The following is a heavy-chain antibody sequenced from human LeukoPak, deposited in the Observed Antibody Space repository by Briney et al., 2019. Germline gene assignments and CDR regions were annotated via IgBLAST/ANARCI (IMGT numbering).Heavy chain of an antibody. V-gene: IGHV3-21*01. Sequence: GGSLRLSCAASGFTFSSYSMNWVRQAPGKGLEWVSSISSSSSYIYYADSVKGRFTISRDNAKNSLYLQMNSLRAEDTAVYYCARGWEPASAFDIWGQGTMVTVSS. CDR3: ARGWEPASAFDI. D-gene: IGHD1-26*01. CDR2: ISSSSSYI. CDR1: GFTFSSYS. J-gene: IGHJ3*02.